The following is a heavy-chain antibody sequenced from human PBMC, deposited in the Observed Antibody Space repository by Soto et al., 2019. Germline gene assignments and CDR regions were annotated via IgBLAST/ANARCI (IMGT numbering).Heavy chain of an antibody. Sequence: ASVKVSCKASGYTFTSHGISWVRQAPGQGLEWMGWISAYNGNTNYAQKLQGRVTMTTDTSTSTAYMDLSSLRSDDTAVYYCARPDEGSYHSNHHYYYALDVWGQGTTVTVSS. D-gene: IGHD3-16*02. CDR3: ARPDEGSYHSNHHYYYALDV. CDR2: ISAYNGNT. CDR1: GYTFTSHG. J-gene: IGHJ6*02. V-gene: IGHV1-18*01.